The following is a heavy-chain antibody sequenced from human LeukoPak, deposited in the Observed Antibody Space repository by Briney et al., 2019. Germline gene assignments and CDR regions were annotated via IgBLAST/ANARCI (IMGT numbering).Heavy chain of an antibody. V-gene: IGHV3-23*01. CDR3: AKDSQCNYGYGLDY. CDR2: ISGSGGST. J-gene: IGHJ4*02. CDR1: GFTFSSYA. D-gene: IGHD5-18*01. Sequence: GGSLRLSCAASGFTFSSYAMSWVRQAPGKGLEWVSAISGSGGSTYYADSVKGRFTISRDNSKNTLFLQMNSLRGEDTAVYYCAKDSQCNYGYGLDYWGQGTLVTVSS.